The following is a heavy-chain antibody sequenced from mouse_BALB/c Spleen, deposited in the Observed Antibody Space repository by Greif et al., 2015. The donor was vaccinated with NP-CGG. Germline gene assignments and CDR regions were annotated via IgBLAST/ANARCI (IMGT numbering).Heavy chain of an antibody. D-gene: IGHD2-1*01. CDR1: GFTFTDYY. CDR2: IRNKANGYTT. J-gene: IGHJ3*01. Sequence: EVMLVESGGGLVQPGGSLRLSCATSGFTFTDYYMSWVRQPPGKALEWLGFIRNKANGYTTEYSASVKGRFTISRDNSQSILYLQMNTLRAEDSATYYCAREGNYAFAYWGQGTLVTVSA. V-gene: IGHV7-3*02. CDR3: AREGNYAFAY.